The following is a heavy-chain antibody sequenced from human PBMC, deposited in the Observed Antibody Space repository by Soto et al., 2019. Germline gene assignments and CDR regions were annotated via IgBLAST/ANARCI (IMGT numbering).Heavy chain of an antibody. J-gene: IGHJ6*02. Sequence: GGSLRLSCAASGFTFSSYSMNWVRQAPGKGLEWVSYISSSSSTIYYADSVEGRFTISRDNAKNSLYLQMNSLRDEDTAVYYCARGRGWFGELLVRYYYYGMDVWGQGTKVTVSS. V-gene: IGHV3-48*02. D-gene: IGHD3-10*01. CDR1: GFTFSSYS. CDR3: ARGRGWFGELLVRYYYYGMDV. CDR2: ISSSSSTI.